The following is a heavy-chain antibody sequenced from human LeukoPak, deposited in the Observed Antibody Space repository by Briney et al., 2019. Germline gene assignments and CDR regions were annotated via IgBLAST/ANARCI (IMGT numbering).Heavy chain of an antibody. CDR3: TSRVGDTPDI. Sequence: PGGSLRLSCAASGFTSSTYNFIWVRQAPGKGLEWVSSISGTGTYKSYADSVRGRFTISREYLQMNSLRAEDTAVYYCTSRVGDTPDIWGQGTMVTVSS. D-gene: IGHD2-15*01. J-gene: IGHJ3*02. CDR1: GFTSSTYN. CDR2: ISGTGTYK. V-gene: IGHV3-21*01.